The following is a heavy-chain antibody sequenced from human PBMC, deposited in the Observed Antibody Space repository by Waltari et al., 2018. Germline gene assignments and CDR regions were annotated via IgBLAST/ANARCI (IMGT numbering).Heavy chain of an antibody. CDR1: GYTFTSYD. CDR2: MNPNSGNT. J-gene: IGHJ4*02. Sequence: QVQLVQSGAEVKKPGASVKVSCKASGYTFTSYDINWVRQATGQGLEWMGRMNPNSGNTGYAQKFQGRVTITRNTSVSTAYMELSSLRSEDTAVYYCARAPRKYYDFWSGYYYFDYWGQGTLVTVSS. V-gene: IGHV1-8*03. D-gene: IGHD3-3*01. CDR3: ARAPRKYYDFWSGYYYFDY.